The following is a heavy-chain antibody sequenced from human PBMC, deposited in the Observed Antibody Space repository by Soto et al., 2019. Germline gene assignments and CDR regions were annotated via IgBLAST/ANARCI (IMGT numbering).Heavy chain of an antibody. CDR1: GGSISSGGYY. CDR2: IYYSGTT. Sequence: QVQLQESGPGLVKPSQTLSLTCTVSGGSISSGGYYWSWIRQHPGKGLEWIGYIYYSGTTYYNPSLKSRVTISVDPSKNQCSLKLSSVTGADTAVYYWARDRGKPGDAFDIWGQGTMVTVSS. D-gene: IGHD3-10*01. V-gene: IGHV4-31*03. J-gene: IGHJ3*02. CDR3: ARDRGKPGDAFDI.